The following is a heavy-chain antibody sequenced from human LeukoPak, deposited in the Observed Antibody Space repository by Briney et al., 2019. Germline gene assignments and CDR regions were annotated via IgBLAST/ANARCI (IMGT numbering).Heavy chain of an antibody. Sequence: ASVKVSCKASGYTFTSYYMHWVRQAPGQGLEWMGWISAYNGNTNYAQKLQGRVTMTTDTTANTAYMELRSLRSDDTAAYYCARNVIVGAVFDNWGQGTLVTVSS. CDR1: GYTFTSYY. D-gene: IGHD1-26*01. CDR2: ISAYNGNT. V-gene: IGHV1-18*04. J-gene: IGHJ4*02. CDR3: ARNVIVGAVFDN.